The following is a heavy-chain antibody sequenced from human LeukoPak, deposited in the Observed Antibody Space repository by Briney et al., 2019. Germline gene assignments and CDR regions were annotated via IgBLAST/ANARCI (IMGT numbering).Heavy chain of an antibody. CDR3: AREDGGSYSGWFDP. J-gene: IGHJ5*02. V-gene: IGHV1-2*02. D-gene: IGHD1-26*01. Sequence: ASVKVSCKASGYTFTGYYMHWVRQAPGQGLEWTGWINPNSGGTNYTQKFQGRVTMTRDTSISTAYMELSRLRSDDTAVYYCAREDGGSYSGWFDPWGQGTLVTVSS. CDR2: INPNSGGT. CDR1: GYTFTGYY.